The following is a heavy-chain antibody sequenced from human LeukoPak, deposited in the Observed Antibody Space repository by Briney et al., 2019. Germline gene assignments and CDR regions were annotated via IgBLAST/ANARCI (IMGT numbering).Heavy chain of an antibody. V-gene: IGHV3-23*01. CDR3: AKDIQLST. D-gene: IGHD5-24*01. Sequence: GGSLRLSCAASGFTFSSYSMNWVRQAPGKGLEWVSLIGASGESTYYADSVKGRFTISRDNSKNTLSLQMNSLRVEDTAMYFCAKDIQLSTWGLGTMVTVSS. J-gene: IGHJ3*01. CDR1: GFTFSSYS. CDR2: IGASGEST.